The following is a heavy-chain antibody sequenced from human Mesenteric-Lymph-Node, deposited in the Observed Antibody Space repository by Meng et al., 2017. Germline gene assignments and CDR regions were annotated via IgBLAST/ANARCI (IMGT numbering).Heavy chain of an antibody. V-gene: IGHV4-61*01. D-gene: IGHD1-26*01. CDR2: IYYSGST. J-gene: IGHJ4*02. CDR1: GGSVSSGSYY. Sequence: SETLSLTCTVSGGSVSSGSYYWSWIRQPPGKGLEWIGYIYYSGSTNYNPSLKSRVTISVDTSKNQFSLNLSSVTAADTAIYYCASWVGATKFDYWGQGTLVTVSS. CDR3: ASWVGATKFDY.